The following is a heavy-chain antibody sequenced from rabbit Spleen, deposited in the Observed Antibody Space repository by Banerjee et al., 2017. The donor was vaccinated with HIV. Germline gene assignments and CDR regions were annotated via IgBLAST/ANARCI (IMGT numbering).Heavy chain of an antibody. Sequence: QEQLVESGGGLVQPGGSLKLSCKASGFDFSSYGVSWVRQAPGKGLEWIGYIYPTFGVANYANSVKGRFTIPSDSAQNTVFLQMTSLTASDTATYFCVRGYDDYGDYTRLDLWGPGTLVTVS. CDR1: GFDFSSYG. CDR2: IYPTFGVA. D-gene: IGHD2-1*01. J-gene: IGHJ3*01. V-gene: IGHV1S47*01. CDR3: VRGYDDYGDYTRLDL.